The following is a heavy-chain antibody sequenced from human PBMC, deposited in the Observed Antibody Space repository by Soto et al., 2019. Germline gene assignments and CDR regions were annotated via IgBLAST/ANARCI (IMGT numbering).Heavy chain of an antibody. Sequence: QVQLVQSGAEVKKPGSSVKVSCKASGDTFSFYTINWVRQAPGLGLEWVGRINPILSMSNYAQKFQGRVTTTADKSTNTAYMELRCLRSEDTAMYFCATSYGSGYRAFDSWGQGALVTVS. D-gene: IGHD3-10*01. V-gene: IGHV1-69*02. CDR3: ATSYGSGYRAFDS. J-gene: IGHJ4*02. CDR1: GDTFSFYT. CDR2: INPILSMS.